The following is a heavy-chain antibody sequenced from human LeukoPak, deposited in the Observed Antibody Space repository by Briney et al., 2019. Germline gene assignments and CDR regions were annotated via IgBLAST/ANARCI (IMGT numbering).Heavy chain of an antibody. J-gene: IGHJ4*02. Sequence: GGTLRLSCAASGFTFSSYGMSWVRQAPGKGLEWVSAISGSGGSTYYADSVKGRFTISRDNSKNTLHLQMNSLRAEDTAVYYCAKWLVRLPHDYWGQGTLVTVSS. V-gene: IGHV3-23*01. CDR3: AKWLVRLPHDY. CDR1: GFTFSSYG. CDR2: ISGSGGST. D-gene: IGHD6-19*01.